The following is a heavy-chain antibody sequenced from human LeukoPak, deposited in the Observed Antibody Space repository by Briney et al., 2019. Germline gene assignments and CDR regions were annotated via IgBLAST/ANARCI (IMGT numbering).Heavy chain of an antibody. J-gene: IGHJ5*02. CDR2: IYTSGST. CDR1: GGSISSYY. Sequence: SETLSLTCTVSGGSISSYYWSWIRQPAGKGLEWIGRIYTSGSTNYNPSLKSRVTMSVDTSKNQFSLKLSSVTAADTAVYYCARTVRSGWYPNWFDPWGQGTLVTVSS. D-gene: IGHD6-19*01. CDR3: ARTVRSGWYPNWFDP. V-gene: IGHV4-4*07.